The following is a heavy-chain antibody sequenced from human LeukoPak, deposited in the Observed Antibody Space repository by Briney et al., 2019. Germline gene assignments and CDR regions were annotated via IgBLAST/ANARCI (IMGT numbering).Heavy chain of an antibody. CDR3: ANSRGWLQYPEAFDI. J-gene: IGHJ3*02. CDR1: GFTFSSYA. Sequence: GRSLRLSCAASGFTFSSYAMHWVRQAPGKGLEWVAVISYDGSNKYYADSVKGRFTISRDNSKNTLYLQMNSLRAEDTAVYYCANSRGWLQYPEAFDIWGQGTMVTVSS. D-gene: IGHD5-24*01. CDR2: ISYDGSNK. V-gene: IGHV3-30*04.